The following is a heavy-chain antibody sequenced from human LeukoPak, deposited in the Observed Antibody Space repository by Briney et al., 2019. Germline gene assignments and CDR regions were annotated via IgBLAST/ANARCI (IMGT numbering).Heavy chain of an antibody. V-gene: IGHV3-33*08. CDR1: GFIVSGNF. D-gene: IGHD6-19*01. CDR3: ARDADVAVAGLFDY. Sequence: GGALRLSCAVSGFIVSGNFMSWVRQAPGKGLEWLAVIWYDGSNKNYADSVKGRFTISRDNSKNTVYLQMNSLRAEDTAVYYCARDADVAVAGLFDYWGQGTLVTVSS. J-gene: IGHJ4*02. CDR2: IWYDGSNK.